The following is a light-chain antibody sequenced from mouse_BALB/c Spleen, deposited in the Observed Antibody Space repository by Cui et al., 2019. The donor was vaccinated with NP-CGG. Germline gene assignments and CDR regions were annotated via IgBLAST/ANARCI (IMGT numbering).Light chain of an antibody. V-gene: IGLV1*01. CDR3: ALWYSNHWV. Sequence: AVVPQESAPTTSPGETVTLTCRSSTGAVTTSNYANWVQEKPDHLFTGLIGGTNNRAPGVPARFSGSLIEDKAALTITGAQTEDEAIYFCALWYSNHWVFGGGTKLTVL. CDR1: TGAVTTSNY. J-gene: IGLJ1*01. CDR2: GTN.